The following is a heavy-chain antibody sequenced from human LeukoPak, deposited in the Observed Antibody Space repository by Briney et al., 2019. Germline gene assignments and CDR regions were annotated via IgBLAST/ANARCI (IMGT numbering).Heavy chain of an antibody. V-gene: IGHV3-21*01. D-gene: IGHD3-10*01. CDR2: ISSSSSYI. CDR1: GFTFSSYS. J-gene: IGHJ5*02. Sequence: PGGSLRLSCAASGFTFSSYSMTWVRQAPGKGLEWVSSISSSSSYIYYADSVKGRFTISRDNAKNSLYLQMNSLRAEDTAVYYCARDKLTSGSYIMDPSNWFDPWGQGTLVTVSS. CDR3: ARDKLTSGSYIMDPSNWFDP.